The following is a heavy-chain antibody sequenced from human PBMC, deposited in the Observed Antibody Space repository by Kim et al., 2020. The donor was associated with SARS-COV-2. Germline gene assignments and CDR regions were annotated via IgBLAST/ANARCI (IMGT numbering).Heavy chain of an antibody. V-gene: IGHV3-15*01. CDR1: GLNLRNAW. Sequence: GGSLRLSCATSGLNLRNAWMSWVRQAPGKGLEWIARLKSDTDGGTADYAAPVNGRFTVSRDDSNNTLSLQMNSLRTDDTAVYYCTTMSRLITSWFHPWGQGTLVTVSS. D-gene: IGHD1-20*01. J-gene: IGHJ5*02. CDR3: TTMSRLITSWFHP. CDR2: LKSDTDGGTA.